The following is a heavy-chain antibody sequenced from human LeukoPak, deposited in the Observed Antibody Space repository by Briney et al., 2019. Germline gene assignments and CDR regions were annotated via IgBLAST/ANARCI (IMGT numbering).Heavy chain of an antibody. V-gene: IGHV1-8*01. D-gene: IGHD6-13*01. CDR3: ATDQSRIAAAGTRLNWFDP. J-gene: IGHJ5*02. Sequence: ASVKVSCKASGYTFTSYDINWVRQATGQGLEWMGWMNPNSGNTGYAQKFQGRVTVTEDTSTDTAYMELSSLRSEDTAVYYCATDQSRIAAAGTRLNWFDPWGQGTLVTVSS. CDR1: GYTFTSYD. CDR2: MNPNSGNT.